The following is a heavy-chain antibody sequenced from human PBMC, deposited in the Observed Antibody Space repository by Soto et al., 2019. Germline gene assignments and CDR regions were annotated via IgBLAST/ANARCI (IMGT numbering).Heavy chain of an antibody. V-gene: IGHV1-69*01. J-gene: IGHJ5*02. CDR3: ARGQAGIVLMGRVGWFDP. D-gene: IGHD2-8*01. CDR1: GGTFSSYA. Sequence: QVQLVQSGAEVKKPGSSVKVSCKASGGTFSSYAISWVRQAPGQGLEWMGGIIPIFGTANYAQKFQGRVTITADESTSTAYMELSSLRSEDTAVYYCARGQAGIVLMGRVGWFDPWGQGTLVTVSS. CDR2: IIPIFGTA.